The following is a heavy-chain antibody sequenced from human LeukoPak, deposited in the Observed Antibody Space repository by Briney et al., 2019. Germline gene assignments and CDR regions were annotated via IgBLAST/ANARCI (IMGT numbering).Heavy chain of an antibody. CDR3: AREPPFGPAAISFDY. CDR1: GFTSSSYW. V-gene: IGHV3-7*03. D-gene: IGHD2-2*02. J-gene: IGHJ4*02. Sequence: GGPLRLSCAASGFTSSSYWMSWVRQAPGRRLEWVANIKQDGSEKYYVDSVKGRFTISRDNAKNSLYLQMNSLRAEDTAVYYCAREPPFGPAAISFDYWVQGTLVTVSS. CDR2: IKQDGSEK.